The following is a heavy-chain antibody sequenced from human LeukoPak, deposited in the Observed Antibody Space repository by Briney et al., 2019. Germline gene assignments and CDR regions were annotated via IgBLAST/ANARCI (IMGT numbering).Heavy chain of an antibody. V-gene: IGHV1-8*03. CDR2: MNPNSGNT. Sequence: ALVKVSCKASGYTFTSYDINWVRQATGQGLEWMGWMNPNSGNTGYAQKFQGRVTITRNTSISTAYMELSSLRSEDTAVYYCARDFWYCSGGSCYRNYYYMDVWGKGTTVTISS. CDR1: GYTFTSYD. J-gene: IGHJ6*03. CDR3: ARDFWYCSGGSCYRNYYYMDV. D-gene: IGHD2-15*01.